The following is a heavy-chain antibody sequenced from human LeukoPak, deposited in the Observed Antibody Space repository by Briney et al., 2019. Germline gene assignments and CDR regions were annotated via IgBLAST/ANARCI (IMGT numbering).Heavy chain of an antibody. CDR2: IYSSGYT. V-gene: IGHV4-4*07. CDR1: GDSISTYY. J-gene: IGHJ5*02. CDR3: ARIVSDCGDTRCSDTFDP. D-gene: IGHD2-21*01. Sequence: PSETLSLTCTVSGDSISTYYWSWIRQPAGKGLEWIGRIYSSGYTNYNPSLKSRVRMSVDTSKKQFSIKLNSLTAADTAVYYWARIVSDCGDTRCSDTFDPWGQGTLVTVSS.